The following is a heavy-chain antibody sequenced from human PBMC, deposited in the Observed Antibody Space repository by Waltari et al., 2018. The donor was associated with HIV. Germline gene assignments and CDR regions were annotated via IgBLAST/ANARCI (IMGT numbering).Heavy chain of an antibody. Sequence: QVQLEESGGGVVQSGRSLRLTCVASGFNFSTFGMHWVRQAPGKGLEWVAVISYDGHNKQYADSVKGRFTISRDNSNSTLFLQMSSLRPDDTAVYYCAKDLATRGFFYFYGMHVWGQGTTVTVSS. CDR2: ISYDGHNK. J-gene: IGHJ6*02. CDR3: AKDLATRGFFYFYGMHV. CDR1: GFNFSTFG. V-gene: IGHV3-30*18. D-gene: IGHD1-26*01.